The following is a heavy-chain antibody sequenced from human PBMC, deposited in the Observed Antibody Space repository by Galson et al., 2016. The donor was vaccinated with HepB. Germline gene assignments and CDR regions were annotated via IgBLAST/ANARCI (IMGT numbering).Heavy chain of an antibody. Sequence: SLRLSCAASGFSLDYFAMHWVRQAPDRGLGRVAVISHDGNNEDYRESVRGRFTISRDRSKKTLSLQMNNVKTEDTAVYYCVRDLTSKPSGWFFSWGQGTQVTVSS. D-gene: IGHD6-19*01. CDR1: GFSLDYFA. V-gene: IGHV3-30*04. J-gene: IGHJ4*02. CDR2: ISHDGNNE. CDR3: VRDLTSKPSGWFFS.